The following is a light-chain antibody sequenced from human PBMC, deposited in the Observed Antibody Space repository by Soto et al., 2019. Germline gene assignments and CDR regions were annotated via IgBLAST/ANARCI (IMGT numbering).Light chain of an antibody. CDR1: QTISNY. Sequence: DIQMTQSPSSLSASVGDRVTITCRAGQTISNYLNWFQQKPGKAPKLLIYEASNLQSGVPSRFSGSGSGTEFTLTITRLQPDDFATYHCQQYNTLSLTFGGGTKVDIK. CDR3: QQYNTLSLT. J-gene: IGKJ4*01. CDR2: EAS. V-gene: IGKV1-16*01.